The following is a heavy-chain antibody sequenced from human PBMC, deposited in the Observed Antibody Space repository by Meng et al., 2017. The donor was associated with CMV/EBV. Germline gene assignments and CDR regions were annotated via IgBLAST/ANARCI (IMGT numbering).Heavy chain of an antibody. J-gene: IGHJ4*02. Sequence: SSVNVSCKASRGTFISYAISWVRQAPGQGLEWMGGIIPIFGTANYAQKFQGRVTITTNESTSTAYMELSSLRSEDTAVYYCSRDLYYYGSGSYYKPGADWGQGTLVTVSS. CDR3: SRDLYYYGSGSYYKPGAD. CDR2: IIPIFGTA. D-gene: IGHD3-10*01. CDR1: RGTFISYA. V-gene: IGHV1-69*05.